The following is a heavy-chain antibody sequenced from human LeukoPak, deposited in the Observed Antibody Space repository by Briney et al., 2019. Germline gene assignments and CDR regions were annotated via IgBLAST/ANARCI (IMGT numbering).Heavy chain of an antibody. J-gene: IGHJ6*02. CDR1: GGSVSSGSYY. CDR2: INYSGST. V-gene: IGHV4-31*03. CDR3: ARDEAIFGAGYYYGMDV. D-gene: IGHD3-3*01. Sequence: PSETLSLTCTVSGGSVSSGSYYWSWIRQHPGKGLEWIGYINYSGSTYYNPSLKSRVTISVDTSQNQFSLMLSSVTAADTAVYYCARDEAIFGAGYYYGMDVWGQGTTVTVSS.